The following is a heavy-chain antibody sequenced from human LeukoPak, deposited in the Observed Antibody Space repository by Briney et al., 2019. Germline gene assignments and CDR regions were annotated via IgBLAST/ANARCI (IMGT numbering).Heavy chain of an antibody. CDR2: ISGSGNST. D-gene: IGHD4-23*01. CDR1: GFTFSNYA. V-gene: IGHV3-23*01. J-gene: IGHJ4*02. Sequence: GGSLRLSCPASGFTFSNYAMNWVRQAPGKGLEWVSVISGSGNSTYYADSVKGRFTVSRDNSKNTLYLQMNSLRAEDTALYYCARNDDYGGNGYFDYWGQGTLVTGSS. CDR3: ARNDDYGGNGYFDY.